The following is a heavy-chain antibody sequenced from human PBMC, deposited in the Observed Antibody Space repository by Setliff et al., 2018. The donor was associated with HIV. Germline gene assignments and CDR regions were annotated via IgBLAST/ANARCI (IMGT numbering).Heavy chain of an antibody. CDR1: GFTFSSYG. V-gene: IGHV3-30*02. Sequence: GGSLRLSCAASGFTFSSYGMHWVRQAPGKGLEWVAFIRYDGSNKYYADSVKGRFTISRDNSKNTLYLQMNSLRAEDTAVYYCAKDRYYDSSGYYPHPGSPDYWGQGTLVTVSS. CDR2: IRYDGSNK. CDR3: AKDRYYDSSGYYPHPGSPDY. J-gene: IGHJ4*02. D-gene: IGHD3-22*01.